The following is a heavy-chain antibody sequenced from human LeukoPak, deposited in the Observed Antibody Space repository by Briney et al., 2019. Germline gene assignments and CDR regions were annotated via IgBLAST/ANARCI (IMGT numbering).Heavy chain of an antibody. CDR1: GFTFSNYW. D-gene: IGHD6-13*01. J-gene: IGHJ4*02. CDR3: AKDYSSSSDYFDF. Sequence: PGGSLRLSCAASGFTFSNYWMHWVRQAPGKGLVWVSRINSDGSSTNYADSVKGRFTISRDNSKNTLYLEMNSLRPEDTALYCCAKDYSSSSDYFDFWGQGTLVTVSS. CDR2: INSDGSST. V-gene: IGHV3-74*01.